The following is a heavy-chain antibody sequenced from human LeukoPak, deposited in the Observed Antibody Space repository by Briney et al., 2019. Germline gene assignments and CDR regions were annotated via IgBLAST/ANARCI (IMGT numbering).Heavy chain of an antibody. V-gene: IGHV4-59*01. CDR1: GGSISSYY. J-gene: IGHJ4*02. CDR2: IYYSGST. CDR3: AGTYYYDSSGYFDY. D-gene: IGHD3-22*01. Sequence: PSETLSLTCTVSGGSISSYYWSWIRQPPGKGLEWIGYIYYSGSTNYNPSLKSRVTISVDTSKNQFSLKLSSVTAADTAVYYCAGTYYYDSSGYFDYWGQGTLVTVSP.